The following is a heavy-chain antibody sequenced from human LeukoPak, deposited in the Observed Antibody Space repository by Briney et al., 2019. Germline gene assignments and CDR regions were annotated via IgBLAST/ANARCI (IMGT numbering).Heavy chain of an antibody. CDR2: ISGNGGST. D-gene: IGHD4/OR15-4a*01. CDR3: ARGPGPNYYYYYYVDV. Sequence: PGGSLRLSCAASGFTFNSYAMHWVRQAPGKGLEYVSAISGNGGSTYYANSVKGRFTISRDNSKNTLYLQMGSLRDEDMAVYYCARGPGPNYYYYYYVDVWGKGTTVTVSS. V-gene: IGHV3-64*01. J-gene: IGHJ6*03. CDR1: GFTFNSYA.